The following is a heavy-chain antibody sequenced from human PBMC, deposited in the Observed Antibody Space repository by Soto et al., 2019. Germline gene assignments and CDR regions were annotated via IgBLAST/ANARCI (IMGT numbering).Heavy chain of an antibody. CDR2: IYSGGTT. Sequence: PGGSLRLSCAASGFTVSNNFMSWVRQAPGQGLEWVSVIYSGGTTYYADSVKGRFTISRHNSENTLYLQMDSLRPEDTALYYCARMGGIVATMYYYYYMDVWGKGTTVTVSS. D-gene: IGHD5-12*01. J-gene: IGHJ6*03. CDR1: GFTVSNNF. V-gene: IGHV3-53*04. CDR3: ARMGGIVATMYYYYYMDV.